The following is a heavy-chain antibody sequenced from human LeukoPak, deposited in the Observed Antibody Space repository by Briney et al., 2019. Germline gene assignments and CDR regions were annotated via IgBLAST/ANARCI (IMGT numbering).Heavy chain of an antibody. CDR3: AKDGVYEVAARRDAFDI. D-gene: IGHD6-6*01. Sequence: GSVGSTYYAYSVKRRFTISRDNSKNTLYLQMNSLRAEDTAVYYCAKDGVYEVAARRDAFDIWGQGTMVTVSS. J-gene: IGHJ3*02. CDR2: GSVGST. V-gene: IGHV3-23*01.